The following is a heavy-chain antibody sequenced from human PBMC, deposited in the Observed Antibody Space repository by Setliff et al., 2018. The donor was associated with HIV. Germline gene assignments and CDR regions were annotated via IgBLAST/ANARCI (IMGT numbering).Heavy chain of an antibody. J-gene: IGHJ4*02. V-gene: IGHV1-2*04. CDR3: ARDISVKHFSDRSSPMGPMGVYYFDY. CDR2: INPNSGGT. CDR1: GYTFTGYY. D-gene: IGHD3-22*01. Sequence: ASVKFSCKASGYTFTGYYMHWVRQAPGQGLEWMGWINPNSGGTNYAQKFQGWVTMTRDTSISTAYMELSRLRSEDTAVYYCARDISVKHFSDRSSPMGPMGVYYFDYWGQGTLVTVSS.